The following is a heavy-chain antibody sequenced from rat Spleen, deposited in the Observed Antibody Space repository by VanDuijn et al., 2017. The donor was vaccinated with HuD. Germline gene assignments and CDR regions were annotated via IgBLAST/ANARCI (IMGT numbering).Heavy chain of an antibody. J-gene: IGHJ1*01. Sequence: VQLVESGGGLVQPGRSMKLSCAASGFTFSDYYMAWVRQTPTKGLEWVASISTGGGNTYYRDSVKGRFTFSRDNAKSTLYLQMNSLRSEDTATYYCARQKFITMMVVITSDWYFDFWGPGTMVTVSS. CDR2: ISTGGGNT. CDR1: GFTFSDYY. D-gene: IGHD1-12*02. V-gene: IGHV5-25*01. CDR3: ARQKFITMMVVITSDWYFDF.